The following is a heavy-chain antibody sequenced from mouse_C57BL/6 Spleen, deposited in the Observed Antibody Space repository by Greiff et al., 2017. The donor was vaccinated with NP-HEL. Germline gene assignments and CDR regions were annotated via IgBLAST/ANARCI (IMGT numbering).Heavy chain of an antibody. CDR2: INPNNGGT. CDR1: GYTFTDYN. Sequence: DVKLQESGPELVKPGASVKMSCKASGYTFTDYNMHWVKQSHGKSLEWIGYINPNNGGTSYNQKFKGKATLTVNKSSSTAYMELRSLTSEDSAVYYCARDSSWAWFAYWGQGTLVTVSA. CDR3: ARDSSWAWFAY. D-gene: IGHD1-1*01. V-gene: IGHV1-22*01. J-gene: IGHJ3*01.